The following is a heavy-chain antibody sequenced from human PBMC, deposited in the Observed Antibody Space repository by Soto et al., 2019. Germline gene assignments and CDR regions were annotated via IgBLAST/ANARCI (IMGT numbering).Heavy chain of an antibody. D-gene: IGHD2-21*02. J-gene: IGHJ3*02. CDR1: GFTFSNYA. Sequence: GGSLRLSCAASGFTFSNYAMHLVRQAPGKGLEWVSTISADITYTYYADAVRGRFTVSRDNSKNTVYLHMNSLRADDTAVYYCANQNTAKRAFDIWGQGTMVTVSS. V-gene: IGHV3-23*01. CDR2: ISADITYT. CDR3: ANQNTAKRAFDI.